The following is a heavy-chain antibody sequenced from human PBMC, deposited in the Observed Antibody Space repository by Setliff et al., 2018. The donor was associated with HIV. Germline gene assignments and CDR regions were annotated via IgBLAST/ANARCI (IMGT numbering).Heavy chain of an antibody. CDR3: ARDQTGVAAAAFGGGSAWSDEGFDI. Sequence: SVKVSCKASGDTFSNYAITWVRQAPGQGLEWMGMIIPMYNIPAYAQKFQGRVTFTADESTSTAYMELSSLSSEDTAVYYCARDQTGVAAAAFGGGSAWSDEGFDIWGQGTMVTVSS. CDR1: GDTFSNYA. CDR2: IIPMYNIP. V-gene: IGHV1-69*13. D-gene: IGHD6-13*01. J-gene: IGHJ3*02.